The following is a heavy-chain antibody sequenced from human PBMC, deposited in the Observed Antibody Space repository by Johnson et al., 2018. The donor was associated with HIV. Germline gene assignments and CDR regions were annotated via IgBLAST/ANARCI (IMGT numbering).Heavy chain of an antibody. V-gene: IGHV3-30*14. CDR1: GFTFNNYP. CDR2: ISYDGSTK. Sequence: QVQLVESGGGVVQPGRSLRLSCAVSGFTFNNYPMHWVRQAPGKGLEWVAIISYDGSTKYYADSVKGRFTISRDNSKNTLYLQMNSLRVEDTAVYYCASEVRGGLDIWGQGTMVTVSS. J-gene: IGHJ3*02. CDR3: ASEVRGGLDI. D-gene: IGHD3-10*01.